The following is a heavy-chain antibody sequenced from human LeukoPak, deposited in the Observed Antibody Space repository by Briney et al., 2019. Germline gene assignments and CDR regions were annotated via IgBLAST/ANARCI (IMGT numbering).Heavy chain of an antibody. D-gene: IGHD3-10*01. V-gene: IGHV3-66*01. Sequence: GGSLRLSCAASGFTVSSNYMSWVRQAPGKGLEWVSVIYSGGSTYYADSVKGRFTISRDNSKNTLYLQMNSLRAEDTAVYYCVSPTVVTLGEYGMDVWGQGTTVTVSS. J-gene: IGHJ6*02. CDR3: VSPTVVTLGEYGMDV. CDR1: GFTVSSNY. CDR2: IYSGGST.